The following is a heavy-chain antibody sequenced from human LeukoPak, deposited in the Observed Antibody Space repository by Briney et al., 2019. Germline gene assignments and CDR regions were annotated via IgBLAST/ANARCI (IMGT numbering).Heavy chain of an antibody. CDR2: IYHSGRT. J-gene: IGHJ4*02. CDR3: ARDETYSDFWSGSTEGGKGYYLDY. Sequence: SETLSLTCSVSGYSISNGYYWGWIRQPPGKGLEWIGSIYHSGRTYYNPSLKSRVTISVDTSKDQFSLKLGSVTAADTAVYFCARDETYSDFWSGSTEGGKGYYLDYWGQGILVTVSS. CDR1: GYSISNGYY. V-gene: IGHV4-38-2*02. D-gene: IGHD3-3*01.